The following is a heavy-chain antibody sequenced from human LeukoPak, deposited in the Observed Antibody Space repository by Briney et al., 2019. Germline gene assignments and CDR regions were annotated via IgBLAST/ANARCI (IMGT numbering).Heavy chain of an antibody. V-gene: IGHV1-18*01. Sequence: GASVKVSCKASGYTFTSYGISWVRQAPGQGLEWMGWISAYNGNTNYAEKLQGRVTMTTDTSTSTAYMELRSLRSDDTAVYYCSRAWDCSSTSCYPFWFDRWGQGTLVTVSS. J-gene: IGHJ5*02. D-gene: IGHD2-2*01. CDR1: GYTFTSYG. CDR3: SRAWDCSSTSCYPFWFDR. CDR2: ISAYNGNT.